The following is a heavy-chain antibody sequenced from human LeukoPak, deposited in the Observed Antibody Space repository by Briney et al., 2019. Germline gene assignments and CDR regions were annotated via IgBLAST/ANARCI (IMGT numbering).Heavy chain of an antibody. CDR2: IKQDGSEK. Sequence: GGSLRLSCVASGFTFSTYWMSWVRQAPGKGLEWVANIKQDGSEKYYVDSVKGQFAISRDNAKNSLYLQMNSLRAEDTAVYYCVLKWLNHAGRFWGQGTLVTVSS. V-gene: IGHV3-7*01. CDR1: GFTFSTYW. J-gene: IGHJ4*02. D-gene: IGHD3-22*01. CDR3: VLKWLNHAGRF.